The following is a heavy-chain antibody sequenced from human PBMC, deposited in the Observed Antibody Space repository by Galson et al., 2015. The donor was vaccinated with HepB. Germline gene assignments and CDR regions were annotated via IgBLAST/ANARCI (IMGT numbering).Heavy chain of an antibody. CDR1: GITLTNYW. V-gene: IGHV3-74*03. Sequence: SLRLSCAASGITLTNYWMHWVRQAPGKGLVWVSRINSDGSTTTYADSVKGRFTVSRDNAKNTLFLQMNSLRAEDTGVYYCIRGKDYGTNSLGYWGQGTLVTVSS. J-gene: IGHJ4*02. D-gene: IGHD4-23*01. CDR3: IRGKDYGTNSLGY. CDR2: INSDGSTT.